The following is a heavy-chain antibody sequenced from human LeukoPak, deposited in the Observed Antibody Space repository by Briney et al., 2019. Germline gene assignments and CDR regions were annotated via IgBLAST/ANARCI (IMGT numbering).Heavy chain of an antibody. J-gene: IGHJ6*02. CDR2: MNHSGST. CDR1: GGSFSGYY. V-gene: IGHV4-34*01. CDR3: ARREIRYYYYGMDV. Sequence: SETLSLTCAVYGGSFSGYYWSWIRQPPGKGLEWIGEMNHSGSTNYNPSLKSRVTISVDTSKNQFSLKLSSVTAADTAVYYCARREIRYYYYGMDVWGQGTTVTVSS.